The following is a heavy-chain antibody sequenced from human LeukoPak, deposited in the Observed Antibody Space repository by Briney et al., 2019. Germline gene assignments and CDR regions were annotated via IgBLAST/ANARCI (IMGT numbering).Heavy chain of an antibody. Sequence: PGGSLRLSCVASGFTFSTYSMIRVLQAPGKGLEWVSSISSTSTYIYYADSVKGRFTISRDNSKNSPYLQMDSLRADDTAVYYCARRDSSGWYFDFWGQGTLVTVSS. J-gene: IGHJ4*02. D-gene: IGHD6-19*01. CDR1: GFTFSTYS. CDR2: ISSTSTYI. V-gene: IGHV3-21*01. CDR3: ARRDSSGWYFDF.